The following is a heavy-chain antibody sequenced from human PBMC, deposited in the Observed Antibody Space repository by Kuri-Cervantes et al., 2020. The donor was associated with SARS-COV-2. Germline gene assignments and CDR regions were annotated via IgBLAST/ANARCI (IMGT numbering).Heavy chain of an antibody. J-gene: IGHJ5*02. D-gene: IGHD6-19*01. CDR3: ARDGAGVAVAGTSNWFDP. V-gene: IGHV4-59*01. Sequence: GSLRLSCAASGFTFSSYAMSWIRQPPGKGLEWIGYIYYSGSTNYNPSLKSRVTISVDTSKNQFSLKLSSVTAADTAVYYCARDGAGVAVAGTSNWFDPWGQGTLVTVSS. CDR1: GFTFSSYA. CDR2: IYYSGST.